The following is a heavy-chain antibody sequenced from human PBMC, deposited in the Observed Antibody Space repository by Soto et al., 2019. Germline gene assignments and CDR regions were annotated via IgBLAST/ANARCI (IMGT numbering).Heavy chain of an antibody. J-gene: IGHJ3*02. V-gene: IGHV3-23*01. CDR1: GFTFSEYA. Sequence: GGSLRLSCAASGFTFSEYAMSWVRQAPGKGLEWVSVIGGDGGSPNYADSVKGRFTISRDNFKSTLFLQMNSLRAEDTAVYYCAKEDYDAFDIWGQGTMVT. CDR2: IGGDGGSP. CDR3: AKEDYDAFDI. D-gene: IGHD4-17*01.